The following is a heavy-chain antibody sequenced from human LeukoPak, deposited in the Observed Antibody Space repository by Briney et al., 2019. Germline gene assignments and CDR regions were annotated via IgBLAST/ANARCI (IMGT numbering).Heavy chain of an antibody. Sequence: SETLSLTCTVSGGSISSSSYYWGWIRQPPGKGLEWIGSIYYSGSTYYNPSLKSRVTISVDTSKNQFSLRLSSVTAADTAVYYCATLDYYYYYMDVWGKGTTVTISS. J-gene: IGHJ6*03. V-gene: IGHV4-39*07. D-gene: IGHD6-6*01. CDR1: GGSISSSSYY. CDR3: ATLDYYYYYMDV. CDR2: IYYSGST.